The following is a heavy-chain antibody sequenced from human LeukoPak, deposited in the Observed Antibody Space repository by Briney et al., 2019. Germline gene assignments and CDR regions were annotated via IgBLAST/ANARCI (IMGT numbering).Heavy chain of an antibody. J-gene: IGHJ4*02. CDR2: ISAYNGNT. CDR3: ARDVGLYSSSSPPFDY. V-gene: IGHV1-18*01. Sequence: AASVKVSCKASGYTFTSYGISWVRQAPGQGLEWMGWISAYNGNTNYAQKFLGRVSMTADTSTSTAYMELRSLRSDDTAVYYCARDVGLYSSSSPPFDYWGQGTLVTVSS. D-gene: IGHD6-6*01. CDR1: GYTFTSYG.